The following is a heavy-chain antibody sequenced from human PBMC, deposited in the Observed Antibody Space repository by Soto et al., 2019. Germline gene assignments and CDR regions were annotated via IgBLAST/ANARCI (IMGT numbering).Heavy chain of an antibody. CDR2: IYYSGNT. V-gene: IGHV4-30-4*01. Sequence: PSETLSLTCTVSGGSISSGEYYWSWIRQPPGKGLEWIGYIYYSGNTYYNPPLKSRVTISVDTSKNQFSLKLSSVTAADTAVYYCQRNRFWRGYSIGMAVWGQGTTDPVSS. J-gene: IGHJ6*02. D-gene: IGHD3-3*01. CDR1: GGSISSGEYY. CDR3: QRNRFWRGYSIGMAV.